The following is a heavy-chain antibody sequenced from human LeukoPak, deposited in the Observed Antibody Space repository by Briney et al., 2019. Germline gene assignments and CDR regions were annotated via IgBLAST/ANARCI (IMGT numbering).Heavy chain of an antibody. CDR2: VSYDGSNK. V-gene: IGHV3-30*18. CDR3: AKDRGFGELLDY. CDR1: GLTFSGYG. D-gene: IGHD3-10*01. J-gene: IGHJ4*02. Sequence: GRSLRLSCAASGLTFSGYGMHWVRQAPGKGLEWVAVVSYDGSNKYYAESVKGRFTISRDNSKNTLYLQMNSLRGEDTAVYNCAKDRGFGELLDYWGQGTLVTVSS.